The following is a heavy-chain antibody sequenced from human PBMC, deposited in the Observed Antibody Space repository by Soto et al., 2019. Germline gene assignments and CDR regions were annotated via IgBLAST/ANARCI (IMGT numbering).Heavy chain of an antibody. Sequence: QVQLLQSGAEVKKPGSSVKVSCKASGGTFSSYAISWVRQAPGQGLEWMGGIIPIFGTANYAQKFQGRVTITADESTSTAYMELSSLRSEDTAVYYCAREVELATVTDWYFDLWGRGTLVTVSS. CDR1: GGTFSSYA. CDR3: AREVELATVTDWYFDL. J-gene: IGHJ2*01. D-gene: IGHD4-17*01. V-gene: IGHV1-69*12. CDR2: IIPIFGTA.